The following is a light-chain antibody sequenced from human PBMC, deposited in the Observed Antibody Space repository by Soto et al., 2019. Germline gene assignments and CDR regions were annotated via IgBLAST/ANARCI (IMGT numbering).Light chain of an antibody. J-gene: IGLJ1*01. CDR1: YSNIGAGFD. V-gene: IGLV1-40*01. Sequence: QSVLTQPPSVSGAPGQRITISCTGGYSNIGAGFDVHWYQQLPGSAPKLLIFGNINRPSGVPDRFSGSKSGTSASLAITGLQPEDEADYFCQSFDSSLRIFYVFGTGTKVTVL. CDR2: GNI. CDR3: QSFDSSLRIFYV.